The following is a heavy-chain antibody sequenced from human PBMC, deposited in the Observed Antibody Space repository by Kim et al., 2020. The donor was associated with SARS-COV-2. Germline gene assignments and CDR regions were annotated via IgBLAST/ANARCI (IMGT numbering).Heavy chain of an antibody. J-gene: IGHJ5*02. CDR1: GFTFSSYG. D-gene: IGHD6-13*01. CDR2: ISYDGSNK. CDR3: ARDMEYIAAAGRGRWFDP. V-gene: IGHV3-33*05. Sequence: GGSLRLSCAASGFTFSSYGMHWVRQAPGKGLEWVAVISYDGSNKYYADSAKGRFTISRDNSKNTLYLQMNSLRAEDTAVYYCARDMEYIAAAGRGRWFDPWGQGTLVTVSS.